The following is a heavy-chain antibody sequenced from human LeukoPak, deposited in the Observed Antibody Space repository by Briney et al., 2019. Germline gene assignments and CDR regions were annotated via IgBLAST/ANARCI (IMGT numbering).Heavy chain of an antibody. J-gene: IGHJ4*02. V-gene: IGHV3-23*01. CDR2: ISGSGGST. CDR1: GFTFSSYA. Sequence: GGSLRLSCAASGFTFSSYAMSWVRQAPGKGLEWVSAISGSGGSTYYADSVKGRFTISRDNSKNTLYLQMNSLRAEDTAVYYCAKVIDYDSSGYYPLTYWGQGTLVTVSS. D-gene: IGHD3-22*01. CDR3: AKVIDYDSSGYYPLTY.